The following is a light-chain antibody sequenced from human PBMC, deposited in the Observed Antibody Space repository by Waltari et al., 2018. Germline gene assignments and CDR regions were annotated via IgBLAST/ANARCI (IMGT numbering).Light chain of an antibody. CDR1: QSLLHSDGKPY. V-gene: IGKV2-24*01. J-gene: IGKJ2*01. Sequence: EIVLTQTPLSSPVTLGQPASISCRSSQSLLHSDGKPYFSWLHQRPGQPPRLLIYKISNRFSGVPDRFSGSGAGTDFTLKISRVEAEDVGVYFCMQATTQFPYTFGQGTKLEIK. CDR2: KIS. CDR3: MQATTQFPYT.